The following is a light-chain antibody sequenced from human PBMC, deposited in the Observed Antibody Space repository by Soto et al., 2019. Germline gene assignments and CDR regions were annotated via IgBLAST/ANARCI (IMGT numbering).Light chain of an antibody. CDR1: QRISTY. Sequence: EIQLTPFPSALSAGVGDRVTITCRASQRISTYLNWYQQKPGKAPTLLIYAASSLQSGVPSRFSGGGSGTDFTLTINTLQPEDFATYFCQLCYSSHRTFVQRTKV. CDR2: AAS. J-gene: IGKJ1*01. CDR3: QLCYSSHRT. V-gene: IGKV1-39*01.